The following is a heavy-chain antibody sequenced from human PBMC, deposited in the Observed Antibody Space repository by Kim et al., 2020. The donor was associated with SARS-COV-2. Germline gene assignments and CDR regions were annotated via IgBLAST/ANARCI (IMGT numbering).Heavy chain of an antibody. CDR3: ARIGGSGSYSNAFDI. Sequence: GGSLRLSCAASGFTFSDYYMSWIRQAPGKGLEWVSYISSSSSYTNYADSVKGRFTISRDNAKNSLYLQMNSLRAEDTAVYYCARIGGSGSYSNAFDIWGQGTMVTVSS. V-gene: IGHV3-11*03. D-gene: IGHD3-10*01. CDR2: ISSSSSYT. J-gene: IGHJ3*02. CDR1: GFTFSDYY.